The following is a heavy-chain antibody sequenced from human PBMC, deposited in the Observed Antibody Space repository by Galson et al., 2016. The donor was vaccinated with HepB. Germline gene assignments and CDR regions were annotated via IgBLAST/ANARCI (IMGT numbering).Heavy chain of an antibody. D-gene: IGHD6-13*01. CDR2: VSGSGGTT. J-gene: IGHJ4*02. CDR3: AKDAVVLIGAAGSNFDY. V-gene: IGHV3-23*01. CDR1: GFTFNDYA. Sequence: SLRLSCAASGFTFNDYAMSWVRQAPGKGLEWVSAVSGSGGTTNYADSVKGRFTISRDNSKNSLYLQMNSLRTEDTAVYYCAKDAVVLIGAAGSNFDYWGQGTLVTVSS.